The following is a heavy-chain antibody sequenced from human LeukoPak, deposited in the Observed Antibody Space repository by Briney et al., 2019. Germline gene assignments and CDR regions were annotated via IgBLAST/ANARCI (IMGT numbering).Heavy chain of an antibody. D-gene: IGHD6-19*01. Sequence: GGSLRLSCAGTGFTFNNYWMNWVRQAPGKGLEWVANIKEDGSQIYYVDSVKGRFTISRDNAKNSVYLEMNSLRAEDTAVYYCAGSSGWLFDYWGQGTLVAVSS. CDR3: AGSSGWLFDY. CDR1: GFTFNNYW. J-gene: IGHJ4*02. V-gene: IGHV3-7*01. CDR2: IKEDGSQI.